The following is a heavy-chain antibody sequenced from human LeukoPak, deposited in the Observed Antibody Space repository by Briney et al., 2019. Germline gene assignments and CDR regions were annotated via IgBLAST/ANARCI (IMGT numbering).Heavy chain of an antibody. Sequence: SETLSLTCAVYGGSFSGYYWSWIRQPPGKGLEWIGEINHSGSTNYNPFLKSRVTISVDTSKNQFSLKLSSVTAADTAVYYCARRYSSSWSHSYYYYMDVWGKGTTVTVSS. CDR1: GGSFSGYY. CDR3: ARRYSSSWSHSYYYYMDV. CDR2: INHSGST. V-gene: IGHV4-34*01. J-gene: IGHJ6*03. D-gene: IGHD6-13*01.